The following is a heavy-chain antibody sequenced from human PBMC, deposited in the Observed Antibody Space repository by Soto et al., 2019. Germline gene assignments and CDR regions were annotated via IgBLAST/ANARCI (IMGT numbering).Heavy chain of an antibody. CDR1: GGSIISYY. V-gene: IGHV4-59*01. D-gene: IGHD1-26*01. CDR2: IYYSGST. J-gene: IGHJ6*02. CDR3: ARGSGTYYSYGMDV. Sequence: SETLSLTCTVSGGSIISYYWSWIRQPSGKGLEWIGYIYYSGSTNYNPSLKSRVTISVDTSKNQFSLKLSSVTAADTAVYYCARGSGTYYSYGMDVWGQGTTVTVSS.